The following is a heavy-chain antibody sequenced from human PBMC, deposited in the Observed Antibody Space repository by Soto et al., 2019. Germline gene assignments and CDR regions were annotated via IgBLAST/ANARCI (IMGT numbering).Heavy chain of an antibody. Sequence: ASVKVSCKASGGTFSSYAISWVRQAPGQGLEWMGWINPSSGGTNYAQKFQGRVTMTRDTSISTAYMELSRLRSDDTAVYYCARDFGEDYYDSSGYYYPTSDYWGQGTLVTVSS. CDR1: GGTFSSYA. J-gene: IGHJ4*02. CDR3: ARDFGEDYYDSSGYYYPTSDY. CDR2: INPSSGGT. D-gene: IGHD3-22*01. V-gene: IGHV1-2*02.